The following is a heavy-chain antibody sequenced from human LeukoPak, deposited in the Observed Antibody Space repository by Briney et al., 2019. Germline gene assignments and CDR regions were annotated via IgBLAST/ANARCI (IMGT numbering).Heavy chain of an antibody. Sequence: GGSLRLSRAASGFTVSSDGMHWVRQAPGKRLEWGAVISYDGSNKYYADSVKGRFTISRDNSKNTLYLQMNSLRAEDTAVYYCAKGTRGVIIPNFDYWGQGTLVTVSS. J-gene: IGHJ4*02. CDR3: AKGTRGVIIPNFDY. CDR1: GFTVSSDG. D-gene: IGHD3-10*01. V-gene: IGHV3-30*18. CDR2: ISYDGSNK.